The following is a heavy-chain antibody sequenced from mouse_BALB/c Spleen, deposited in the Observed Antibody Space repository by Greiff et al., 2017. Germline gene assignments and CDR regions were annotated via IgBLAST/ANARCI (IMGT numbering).Heavy chain of an antibody. D-gene: IGHD2-3*01. CDR1: GFTFSSYG. CDR2: ISSGGSYT. J-gene: IGHJ2*01. CDR3: ARHPAPDCYVFDY. Sequence: EVKLVESGGDLVKPGGSLKLSCAASGFTFSSYGMSWVRQTPDKRLEWVATISSGGSYTYYPDSVKGRFTISRDNAKNTLYLQMSSLKSEDTAMYYCARHPAPDCYVFDYWGQGTTLTVSS. V-gene: IGHV5-6*01.